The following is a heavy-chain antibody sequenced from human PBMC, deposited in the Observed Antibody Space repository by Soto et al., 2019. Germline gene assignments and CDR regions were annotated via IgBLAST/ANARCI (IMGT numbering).Heavy chain of an antibody. J-gene: IGHJ3*02. D-gene: IGHD3-9*01. Sequence: KPGGSLRLSCAASGFTFSDYYMSWIRQAPGKGLEWVSYISSSGSTIYYADSVKGRFTISRDNAKNSLYLQMNSLRAEDTAVYYCARHLGYLSEYYDILTGYYFDAFDIWGQGTMVTVSS. CDR1: GFTFSDYY. CDR3: ARHLGYLSEYYDILTGYYFDAFDI. V-gene: IGHV3-11*01. CDR2: ISSSGSTI.